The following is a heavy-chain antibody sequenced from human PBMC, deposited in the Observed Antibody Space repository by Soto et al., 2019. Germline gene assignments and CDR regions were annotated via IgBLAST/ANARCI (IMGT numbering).Heavy chain of an antibody. V-gene: IGHV3-23*01. D-gene: IGHD3-16*02. Sequence: EVQLLESGGGLVQPGGSLRLSCAASGFALDSYGMSWVRQAPGRGLDWVSAISGSSGSAYYAGSVKGRFTISRDNSKKTVYLQMNSLRAEYTAIYYCARIRGVIVGGPDYWGQGTLVTVSS. J-gene: IGHJ4*02. CDR2: ISGSSGSA. CDR3: ARIRGVIVGGPDY. CDR1: GFALDSYG.